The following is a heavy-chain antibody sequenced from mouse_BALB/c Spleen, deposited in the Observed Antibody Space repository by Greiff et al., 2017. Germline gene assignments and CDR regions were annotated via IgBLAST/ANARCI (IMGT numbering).Heavy chain of an antibody. CDR1: GYSFTGYF. J-gene: IGHJ3*01. V-gene: IGHV1-37*01. Sequence: VQLKQSGPALVKPGASVKISCKASGYSFTGYFMNWVKQSHGKSLEWIGRINPYNGDTFYNQKFKGKATLTVDKSSSTAHMELLSLTSEDSAVYYCGRIYDGYYAWFAYWGQGTLVTVSA. CDR3: GRIYDGYYAWFAY. D-gene: IGHD2-3*01. CDR2: INPYNGDT.